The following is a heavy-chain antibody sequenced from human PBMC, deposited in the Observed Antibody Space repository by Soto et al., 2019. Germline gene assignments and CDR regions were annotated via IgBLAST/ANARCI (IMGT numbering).Heavy chain of an antibody. V-gene: IGHV3-21*01. CDR1: GFTFRSYS. D-gene: IGHD1-1*01. CDR2: ISSSSSYI. CDR3: ARHQGPATGNYAKDA. Sequence: GSLSLSCAASGFTFRSYSMNWVRQAPGQGHEWVASISSSSSYIYSADSVKGRFTIARDKAKNSLFLQMSSLRAEDSALYFCARHQGPATGNYAKDAWGQGTTVTV. J-gene: IGHJ6*02.